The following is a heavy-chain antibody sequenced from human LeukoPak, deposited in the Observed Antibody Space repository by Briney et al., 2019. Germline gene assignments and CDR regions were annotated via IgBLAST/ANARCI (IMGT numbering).Heavy chain of an antibody. D-gene: IGHD6-13*01. V-gene: IGHV1-2*02. J-gene: IGHJ4*02. CDR2: INPNSGDT. CDR3: ARGGPGIAAAGSLYYFAY. CDR1: GGTFSSYA. Sequence: ASVKVSCKASGGTFSSYAISWVRQAPGQGLECMGWINPNSGDTNYVQKFQGRVTMTRDTSISTAYMELSRLRSDDTAVYYCARGGPGIAAAGSLYYFAYWGQGTLATVSS.